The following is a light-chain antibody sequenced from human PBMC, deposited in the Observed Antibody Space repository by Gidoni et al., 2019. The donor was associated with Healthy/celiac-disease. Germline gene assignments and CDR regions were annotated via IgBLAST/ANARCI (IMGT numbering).Light chain of an antibody. Sequence: QSVLTQPPSVPGAPGQRVTISCTGSSSNIGAGYDVHWYQQLPGTAPKLLLYGNSNRPSGVPDRFSGSKSGTSASLAISGLQAEDEADYYCQSYDSSLSGSVFGGGTKLTVL. CDR3: QSYDSSLSGSV. V-gene: IGLV1-40*01. J-gene: IGLJ2*01. CDR2: GNS. CDR1: SSNIGAGYD.